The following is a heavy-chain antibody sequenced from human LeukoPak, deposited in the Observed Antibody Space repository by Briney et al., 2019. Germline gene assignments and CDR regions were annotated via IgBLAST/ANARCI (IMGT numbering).Heavy chain of an antibody. CDR2: ISSSGSTI. CDR3: ARSDSMTTVTGLYYFDY. V-gene: IGHV3-48*03. J-gene: IGHJ4*02. D-gene: IGHD4-17*01. CDR1: GFTFSSYE. Sequence: PGGSLRLSCAASGFTFSSYEINWVRQAPGKGVEWVSYISSSGSTIYFADSVKGRFTISRDNAKNSLSLQMNSLRAEDTAVYYCARSDSMTTVTGLYYFDYWGQGTLVTVSS.